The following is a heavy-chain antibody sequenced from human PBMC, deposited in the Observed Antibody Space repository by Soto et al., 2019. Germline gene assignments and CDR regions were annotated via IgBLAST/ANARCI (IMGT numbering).Heavy chain of an antibody. D-gene: IGHD3-22*01. CDR2: ISYDGSNK. Sequence: QVQLVESGGGVVQPGRSLRLSCAASGFTFSSYGMHWVRQAPGKGLEWVAVISYDGSNKYYADSVKGRFTISRDNSKNTLYLQMNSLRAEVTAVYYCGKDLDYYDSCGYSTDCGQGTLVTVSS. CDR1: GFTFSSYG. CDR3: GKDLDYYDSCGYSTD. J-gene: IGHJ4*02. V-gene: IGHV3-30*18.